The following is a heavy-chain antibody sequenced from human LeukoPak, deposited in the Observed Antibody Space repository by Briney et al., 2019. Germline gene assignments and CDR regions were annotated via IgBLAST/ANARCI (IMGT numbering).Heavy chain of an antibody. CDR2: IYYSGST. CDR3: ASLPSIVVVVAATLSGWDFDY. J-gene: IGHJ4*02. D-gene: IGHD2-15*01. Sequence: SSETLSLTCTVSGGSISSSSYYWGWIRQPPGKGLEWIGSIYYSGSTYYNPSLKSRVTISVDTSKNQFSLKLSSVTAADTAVYYCASLPSIVVVVAATLSGWDFDYWGQGTLVTVSS. V-gene: IGHV4-39*01. CDR1: GGSISSSSYY.